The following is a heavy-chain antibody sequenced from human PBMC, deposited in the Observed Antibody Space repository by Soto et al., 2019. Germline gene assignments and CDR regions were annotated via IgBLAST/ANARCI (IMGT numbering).Heavy chain of an antibody. D-gene: IGHD2-21*02. V-gene: IGHV3-30*18. CDR1: GFTFSSYG. CDR2: ISYDGSNK. J-gene: IGHJ4*02. CDR3: AKDRWIYCGGDCPADY. Sequence: PGGSLRLSCAASGFTFSSYGMHWVRQAPGKGLEWVAVISYDGSNKYYADSVKGRFTISRDNSKNTLYLQMNSLRAEDTAVYYCAKDRWIYCGGDCPADYWGQGTLVTVSS.